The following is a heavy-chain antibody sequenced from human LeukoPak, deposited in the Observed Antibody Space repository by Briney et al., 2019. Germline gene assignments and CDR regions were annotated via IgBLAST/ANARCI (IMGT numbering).Heavy chain of an antibody. CDR1: GGTFSSYA. D-gene: IGHD6-13*01. CDR2: IIPIFGTA. CDR3: ARVESDSSSWYVLRY. V-gene: IGHV1-69*13. Sequence: SVKVSCKASGGTFSSYAISWVRQAPGQGLEWMGGIIPIFGTANYAQKFQGRVTITADESTSTAYMELSSLRSEDTAVYYCARVESDSSSWYVLRYWGQGTLVTVSS. J-gene: IGHJ4*02.